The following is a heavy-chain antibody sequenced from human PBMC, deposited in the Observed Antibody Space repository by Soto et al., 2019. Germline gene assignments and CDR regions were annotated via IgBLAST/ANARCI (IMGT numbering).Heavy chain of an antibody. Sequence: ASVKVSCTASGHTFTSYGISWVRQAPGQGLEWMGWISAYNGNTNYAQKLQDRVTMTTDTSTSTAYMELRSLRSDDTAVYYCAGALQFGVYYYGVDVWGQGTTGTVAS. CDR2: ISAYNGNT. D-gene: IGHD4-4*01. CDR1: GHTFTSYG. J-gene: IGHJ6*02. V-gene: IGHV1-18*01. CDR3: AGALQFGVYYYGVDV.